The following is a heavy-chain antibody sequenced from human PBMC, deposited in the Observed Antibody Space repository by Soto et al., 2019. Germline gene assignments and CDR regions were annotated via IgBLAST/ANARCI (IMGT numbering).Heavy chain of an antibody. J-gene: IGHJ4*02. D-gene: IGHD2-15*01. V-gene: IGHV3-23*01. CDR2: ISGSGGST. Sequence: GGSLRLSCAASGFTFSSYAMSWVRQAPGKGLEWVSAISGSGGSTYYADSVKGRFTISRDNSKSTLYLQMNSLRAEDTAVYYCAKDLFLVFIYCSGGSCYSGPFDYWGQGTLVTVS. CDR1: GFTFSSYA. CDR3: AKDLFLVFIYCSGGSCYSGPFDY.